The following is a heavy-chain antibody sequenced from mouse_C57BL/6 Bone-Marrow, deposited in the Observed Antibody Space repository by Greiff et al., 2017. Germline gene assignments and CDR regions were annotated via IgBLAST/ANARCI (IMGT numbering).Heavy chain of an antibody. CDR3: TRGRYYSNFFYYAMDY. Sequence: VQLQQSGEGLVKPGGSLKLSCAASGFTFSSYAMSWVRQTPEKRLEWVAYISSGGDYIYYADTVKGRFTISRDNARNTLYLQMSSLKSEDTAMYYCTRGRYYSNFFYYAMDYWGQGTSVTVSS. CDR2: ISSGGDYI. D-gene: IGHD2-5*01. CDR1: GFTFSSYA. V-gene: IGHV5S21*01. J-gene: IGHJ4*01.